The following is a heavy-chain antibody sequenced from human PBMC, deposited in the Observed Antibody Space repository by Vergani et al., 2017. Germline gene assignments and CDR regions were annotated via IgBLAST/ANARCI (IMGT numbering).Heavy chain of an antibody. Sequence: QVQLVQSGAEVKKPGSSVKVSCKASGGTFGRYAISWVRQAPGQGLEWVGGIIPIFGTENYAQKFQGRVTLSADESTGKAYMELSRLRSEVTAVYYCAREPPPGYCLGGSCYLDNWGQGTLVTVSS. V-gene: IGHV1-69*01. CDR1: GGTFGRYA. J-gene: IGHJ4*02. CDR3: AREPPPGYCLGGSCYLDN. CDR2: IIPIFGTE. D-gene: IGHD2-15*01.